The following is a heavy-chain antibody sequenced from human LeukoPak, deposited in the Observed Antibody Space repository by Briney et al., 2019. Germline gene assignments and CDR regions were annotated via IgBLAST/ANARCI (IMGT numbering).Heavy chain of an antibody. V-gene: IGHV3-74*01. CDR1: GFTFSSYR. J-gene: IGHJ6*02. CDR3: ARDEGTYGMDV. D-gene: IGHD1-1*01. Sequence: PGGSLRLSCAASGFTFSSYRMHSVRQTPGEGLVWVSRINRDGSTPNYADSVKGRFTISRDNAKNTLYLQMNSLRAEDAAVYYCARDEGTYGMDVWGQGTTVTVSS. CDR2: INRDGSTP.